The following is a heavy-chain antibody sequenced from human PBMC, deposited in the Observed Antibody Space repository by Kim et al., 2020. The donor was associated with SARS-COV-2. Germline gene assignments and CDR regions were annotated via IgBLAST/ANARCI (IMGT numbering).Heavy chain of an antibody. CDR1: GFTFSNAW. CDR3: TTSPYDYVWGSYLYAGP. Sequence: GGSLRLSCAASGFTFSNAWMSWVRQAPGKGLEWVGRIKSKTDGGTTDYAAPVKGRFTIARDDSKNTLYLQMNSLKTEDTAVYYCTTSPYDYVWGSYLYAGPWGQGTMVTVSS. CDR2: IKSKTDGGTT. D-gene: IGHD3-16*02. J-gene: IGHJ5*02. V-gene: IGHV3-15*01.